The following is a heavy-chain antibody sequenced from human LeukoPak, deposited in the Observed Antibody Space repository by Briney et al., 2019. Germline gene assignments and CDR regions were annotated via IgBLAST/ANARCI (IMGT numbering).Heavy chain of an antibody. Sequence: SETLSLTRAAYGGSFSGYYWSWIRQPPGKGLEWIGEINHSGSTNYNLSLKSRVTISVDTSKNQFSLKLSSVTAADTAVYYCACPRVGAINWGQGTLVTVSS. V-gene: IGHV4-34*01. CDR1: GGSFSGYY. J-gene: IGHJ4*02. CDR2: INHSGST. CDR3: ACPRVGAIN. D-gene: IGHD1-26*01.